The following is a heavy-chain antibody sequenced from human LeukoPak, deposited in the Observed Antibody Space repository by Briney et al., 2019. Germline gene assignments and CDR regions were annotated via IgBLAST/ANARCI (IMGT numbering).Heavy chain of an antibody. CDR1: GYTFTSYG. CDR3: ARDSNIGAAWFGELLTWFDP. J-gene: IGHJ5*02. Sequence: ASVKVSCKASGYTFTSYGISWVRQAPGQGLEWMGWISAYNGNTNYAQKLQGRVTMTTDTSTSTAYMELRSLRSDDTAVYYCARDSNIGAAWFGELLTWFDPWGQGTLVTVSS. D-gene: IGHD3-10*01. V-gene: IGHV1-18*01. CDR2: ISAYNGNT.